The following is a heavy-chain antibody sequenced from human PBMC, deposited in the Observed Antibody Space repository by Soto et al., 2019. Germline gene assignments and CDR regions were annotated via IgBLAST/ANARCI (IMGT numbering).Heavy chain of an antibody. CDR2: ISAYNGNT. Sequence: ASVKVSCKASGYTFTSYGISWVRQAPGQGLEWMGWISAYNGNTNYAQKLQGRVTMTTDTSTSTANMELRSLRSDDTAVYYCARDLVPDFYYYDSSGYYLYYFDYWGQGTLVTVSS. CDR1: GYTFTSYG. CDR3: ARDLVPDFYYYDSSGYYLYYFDY. J-gene: IGHJ4*02. V-gene: IGHV1-18*01. D-gene: IGHD3-22*01.